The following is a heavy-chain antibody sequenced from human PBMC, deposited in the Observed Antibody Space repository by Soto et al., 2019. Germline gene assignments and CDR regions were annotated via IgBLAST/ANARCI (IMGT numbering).Heavy chain of an antibody. Sequence: SETLFLTCTVSGGSISSGGYYWSWIRQHPGKGLEWIGYIYYSGSTYYNPSLKSRVTISVDTSKNQFSLKLSSVTAADTAVYYCARDRGVVVAAGYYYYGMDVWGQGTTVTVSS. J-gene: IGHJ6*02. CDR2: IYYSGST. CDR1: GGSISSGGYY. V-gene: IGHV4-31*03. CDR3: ARDRGVVVAAGYYYYGMDV. D-gene: IGHD2-15*01.